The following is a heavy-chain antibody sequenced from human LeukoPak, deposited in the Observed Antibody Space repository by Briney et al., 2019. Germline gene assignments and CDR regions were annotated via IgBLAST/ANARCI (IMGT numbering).Heavy chain of an antibody. CDR1: GFTFSSYA. CDR2: ISDSGGRT. Sequence: GGSLRLSCAASGFTFSSYAMSWVRQAPGKGLEWVSSISDSGGRTYYADSVKGRFTISRDNSKNTLYLQMNSLRAEDTAVYYCARDGALGVTTSGDYYGMDVWGQGTTVTVSS. J-gene: IGHJ6*02. V-gene: IGHV3-23*01. CDR3: ARDGALGVTTSGDYYGMDV. D-gene: IGHD2-21*02.